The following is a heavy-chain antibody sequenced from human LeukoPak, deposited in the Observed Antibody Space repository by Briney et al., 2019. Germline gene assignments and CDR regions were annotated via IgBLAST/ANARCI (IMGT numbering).Heavy chain of an antibody. CDR2: IYPGDSDT. D-gene: IGHD6-19*01. Sequence: GESLHISCKGSGYSFSTYWIGWVRPMPGKGLEWMGIIYPGDSDTRYSPSFQGQVTISADKSISTAYLQWSSLKASDTAMYYCARRGYRSEANAFDIWGQGTMVTVSS. J-gene: IGHJ3*02. CDR3: ARRGYRSEANAFDI. V-gene: IGHV5-51*01. CDR1: GYSFSTYW.